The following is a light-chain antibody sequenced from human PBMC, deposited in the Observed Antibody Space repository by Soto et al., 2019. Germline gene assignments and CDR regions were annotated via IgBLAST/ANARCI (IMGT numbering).Light chain of an antibody. CDR2: RSS. V-gene: IGKV3-15*01. CDR1: QGIGSS. J-gene: IGKJ1*01. Sequence: EIVMTQSPVTLSVSPGERATLSCRASQGIGSSLAWYQQRPGKDPRLLIYRSSTRATGVPARFSGSGSGTEFTLNISSLQSDDFAVYVCQQYSTWPPWTFGQGTKVDIK. CDR3: QQYSTWPPWT.